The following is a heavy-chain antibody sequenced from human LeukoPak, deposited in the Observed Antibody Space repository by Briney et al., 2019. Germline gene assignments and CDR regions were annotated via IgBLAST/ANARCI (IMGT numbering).Heavy chain of an antibody. J-gene: IGHJ4*02. CDR3: AREGYCSSTSCPQGG. Sequence: SVKVSCKASGGTFSSYAISWVRQAPGQGLEWMGRIIPILGIANYAQKFQGRVTITADKSTSTAYMELSSLRSEDTAVYYCAREGYCSSTSCPQGGWGQGTLVTVSS. CDR1: GGTFSSYA. D-gene: IGHD2-2*01. CDR2: IIPILGIA. V-gene: IGHV1-69*04.